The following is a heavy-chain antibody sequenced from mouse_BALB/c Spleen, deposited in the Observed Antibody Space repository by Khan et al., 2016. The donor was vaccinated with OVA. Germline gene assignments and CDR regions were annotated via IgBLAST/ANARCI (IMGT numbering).Heavy chain of an antibody. V-gene: IGHV1-5*01. J-gene: IGHJ3*01. D-gene: IGHD4-1*01. CDR1: GYTFTSYW. CDR3: TRRNGDVAWFAY. CDR2: IYPGNTDT. Sequence: LQQSGTVLARPGASVKMSCKASGYTFTSYWIHWIKQRPGQGLEWIGDIYPGNTDTNYNQKFKGKAKLTAVTSTSTAYMELSSLTNEDSAVYYCTRRNGDVAWFAYWGQGTLVTVSA.